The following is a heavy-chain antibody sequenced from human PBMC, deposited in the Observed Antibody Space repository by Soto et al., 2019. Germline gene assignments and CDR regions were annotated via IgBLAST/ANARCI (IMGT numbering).Heavy chain of an antibody. CDR3: ARVERGTATTVVDAFDI. D-gene: IGHD1-7*01. CDR1: GGFVSSGSYY. J-gene: IGHJ3*02. CDR2: MSHSGGT. V-gene: IGHV4-34*01. Sequence: QVQLQQWGAGLLKPSETLSLTCAVYGGFVSSGSYYWSWIRQPPGKGLEWIGEMSHSGGTHFNQSLKSRVTISVDTYKNQFSLKMSSVPAADTALYYCARVERGTATTVVDAFDIWGPGTMVTVSS.